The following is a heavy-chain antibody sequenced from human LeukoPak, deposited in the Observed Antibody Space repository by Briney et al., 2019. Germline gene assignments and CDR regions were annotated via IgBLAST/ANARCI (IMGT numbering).Heavy chain of an antibody. CDR3: ARTHDGDKFDY. Sequence: ASVRVSCKASGYIFTSYAMHWVRQAPGQRLEWMGWINAGNGNTKYSQKFQGRVTITRDTSASTAYMELSSLRSEDTAVYYCARTHDGDKFDYWGQGTLVTVSS. CDR1: GYIFTSYA. CDR2: INAGNGNT. D-gene: IGHD4-17*01. J-gene: IGHJ4*02. V-gene: IGHV1-3*01.